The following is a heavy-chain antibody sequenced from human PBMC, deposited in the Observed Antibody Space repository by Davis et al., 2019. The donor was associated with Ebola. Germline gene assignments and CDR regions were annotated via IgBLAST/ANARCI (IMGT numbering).Heavy chain of an antibody. Sequence: GESLKISCAASGFTFSSYGMHWVRQAPGKGLEWVAVISYDGSNKYYADSVKGRFTISRDNSKNTLYLQMNSLRAEDTAVYYCAKGIAAAGYFDYWGQGTLVTVSS. CDR1: GFTFSSYG. CDR3: AKGIAAAGYFDY. V-gene: IGHV3-30*18. D-gene: IGHD6-13*01. J-gene: IGHJ4*02. CDR2: ISYDGSNK.